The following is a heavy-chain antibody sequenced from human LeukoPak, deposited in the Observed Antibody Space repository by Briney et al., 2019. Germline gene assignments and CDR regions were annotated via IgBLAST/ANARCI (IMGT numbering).Heavy chain of an antibody. CDR1: GFSLSSSGVG. Sequence: SGPTLVKPTQTLMLTCTFSGFSLSSSGVGVGWIRQPPGKALEWLALIYWDDDKRYSPSLKSRLTITKDTSKNQVVLTLTNMDPVDTATYYCAHVLLMTTVTTYHRGFDSWGQGTLVTVSS. CDR2: IYWDDDK. V-gene: IGHV2-5*02. CDR3: AHVLLMTTVTTYHRGFDS. J-gene: IGHJ4*02. D-gene: IGHD4-17*01.